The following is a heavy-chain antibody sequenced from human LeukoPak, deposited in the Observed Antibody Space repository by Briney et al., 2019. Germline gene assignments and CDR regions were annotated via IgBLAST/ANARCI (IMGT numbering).Heavy chain of an antibody. V-gene: IGHV3-23*01. D-gene: IGHD6-13*01. J-gene: IGHJ4*02. CDR1: GFTFSSYA. Sequence: PGGSLRLSCAASGFTFSSYAMSWVRQAPGKGLEWVSAISGSGGSTYYADSVKGRFTISRDNSKNTLYLQMNSLRAEDTAVYYCAKASGGSGSSWFPFDYWGQGTLVTVSS. CDR2: ISGSGGST. CDR3: AKASGGSGSSWFPFDY.